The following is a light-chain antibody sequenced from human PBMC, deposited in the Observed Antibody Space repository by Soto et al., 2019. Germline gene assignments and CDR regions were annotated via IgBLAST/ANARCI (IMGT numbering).Light chain of an antibody. Sequence: EIVMTQSPATLSVSPGERATLSCRASQSVSSNLAWYQQKPGQAPRLLIYDSSNRATGIPGRFSGSGSGTDFTLTISSLEPADFAVYYCQKRSLLFTFGGGTKVDIK. CDR3: QKRSLLFT. CDR1: QSVSSN. V-gene: IGKV3-11*01. J-gene: IGKJ4*01. CDR2: DSS.